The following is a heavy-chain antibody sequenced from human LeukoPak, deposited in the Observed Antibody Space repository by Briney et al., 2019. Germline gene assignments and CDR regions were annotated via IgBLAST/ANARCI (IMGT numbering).Heavy chain of an antibody. Sequence: SETLSLTCAVSGYSISSGYYWGWLRQPPGKGLEWIGSVYHSGSTYYNPSLKSRVTISVDTSENQFSLKLSSVTAADTAVYYCATPYCSSTSCYDAFDIWGQGTMVTVSS. CDR1: GYSISSGYY. V-gene: IGHV4-38-2*01. CDR3: ATPYCSSTSCYDAFDI. D-gene: IGHD2-2*01. J-gene: IGHJ3*02. CDR2: VYHSGST.